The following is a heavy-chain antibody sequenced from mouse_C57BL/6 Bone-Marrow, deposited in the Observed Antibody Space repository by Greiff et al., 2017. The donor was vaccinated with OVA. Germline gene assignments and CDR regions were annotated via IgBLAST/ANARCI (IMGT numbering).Heavy chain of an antibody. J-gene: IGHJ4*01. CDR3: TRGLRSIYYAMDY. CDR2: IYPRDGST. D-gene: IGHD1-1*01. Sequence: VQLQESGPELVKPGASVKLSCKASGYTFTSYDINWVKQRPGQGLEWIGWIYPRDGSTKYNEKFKGKATLTVDTSSSTSYMELHSLTSEDSAVYCWTRGLRSIYYAMDYWGQGTSVTVSS. CDR1: GYTFTSYD. V-gene: IGHV1-85*01.